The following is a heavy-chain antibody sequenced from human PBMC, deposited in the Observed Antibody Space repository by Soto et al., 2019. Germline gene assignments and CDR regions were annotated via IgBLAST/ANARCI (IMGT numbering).Heavy chain of an antibody. CDR1: GFTFSSYW. D-gene: IGHD1-26*01. Sequence: GGSPRLSCAASGFTFSSYWMSWVRQAPGKGLEWVANIKQDGSEKYYVDSVKGRFTISRDNAKNFLYLQMNSLRAEDTAVYFCARDVYSGTWTTEEDVWGQGTTVTVSS. V-gene: IGHV3-7*01. CDR2: IKQDGSEK. CDR3: ARDVYSGTWTTEEDV. J-gene: IGHJ6*02.